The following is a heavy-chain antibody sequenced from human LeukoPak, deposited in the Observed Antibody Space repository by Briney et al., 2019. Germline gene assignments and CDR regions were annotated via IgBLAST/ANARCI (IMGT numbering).Heavy chain of an antibody. CDR1: GITFSSYG. J-gene: IGHJ5*02. CDR3: AQDIRIEQVPGLGPGS. Sequence: PGGSLRLSCAASGITFSSYGMYWVRQAPGKGLEWVAVISHDGNNKYYADSVKGRFTISRDNSRNTLYLQMNSLRAEDTAVYFCAQDIRIEQVPGLGPGSWGQGTLVTVSS. D-gene: IGHD2-21*01. V-gene: IGHV3-30*18. CDR2: ISHDGNNK.